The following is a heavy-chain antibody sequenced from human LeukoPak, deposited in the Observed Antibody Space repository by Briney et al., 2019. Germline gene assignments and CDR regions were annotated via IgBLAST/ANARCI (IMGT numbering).Heavy chain of an antibody. Sequence: GGSLRLSCAASGFTFSSYGMHWVRQAPGKGLEWVAVISYDGSNKYYADSVKGRFTISRDNSKSTLYLQMNSLRAEDTAVYYCAKDRGVVTATFDYWGQGTLVTVSS. CDR2: ISYDGSNK. D-gene: IGHD2-21*02. CDR3: AKDRGVVTATFDY. J-gene: IGHJ4*02. V-gene: IGHV3-30*18. CDR1: GFTFSSYG.